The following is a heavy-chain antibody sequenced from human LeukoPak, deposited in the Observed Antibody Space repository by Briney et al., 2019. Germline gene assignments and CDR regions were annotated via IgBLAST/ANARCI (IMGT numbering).Heavy chain of an antibody. CDR3: AKDITVGYCSSTSCSGFDY. V-gene: IGHV3-9*01. J-gene: IGHJ4*02. Sequence: GRSLRLSCAASGFTFDDYAMHWVRQAPGKGLDWVSGISWNSGSIGYADSVKGRFTISRDNANNSLYLQMNSLSAEDADLYYCAKDITVGYCSSTSCSGFDYWGQGTLVTVSS. CDR2: ISWNSGSI. D-gene: IGHD2-2*01. CDR1: GFTFDDYA.